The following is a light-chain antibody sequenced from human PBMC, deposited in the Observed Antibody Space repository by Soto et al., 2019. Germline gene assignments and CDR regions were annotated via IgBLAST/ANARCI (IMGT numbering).Light chain of an antibody. Sequence: DIQMTQSPSTVSAYVGDRVTITCRASQSIGYWLAWYQQKPGKAPKPLIYMASSLESGVSPRFSGSGAGTEFTLSISSLQPDDFATYYCQQYSRQATFGQGTKVEIK. V-gene: IGKV1-5*03. CDR3: QQYSRQAT. CDR1: QSIGYW. CDR2: MAS. J-gene: IGKJ1*01.